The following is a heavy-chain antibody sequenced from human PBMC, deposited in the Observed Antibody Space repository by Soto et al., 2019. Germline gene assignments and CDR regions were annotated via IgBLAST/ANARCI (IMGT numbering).Heavy chain of an antibody. CDR2: IIPIFGTA. V-gene: IGHV1-69*13. J-gene: IGHJ5*02. CDR1: GGTFSSYA. Sequence: SVKVSCKSSGGTFSSYAISWVRQAPGQGLEWMGGIIPIFGTANYAQKFQGRVTITADESTSTAYMELSSLRSEDTAVYYCASNRNSYTSLVYSFYFDHGGQGPL. D-gene: IGHD2-21*01. CDR3: ASNRNSYTSLVYSFYFDH.